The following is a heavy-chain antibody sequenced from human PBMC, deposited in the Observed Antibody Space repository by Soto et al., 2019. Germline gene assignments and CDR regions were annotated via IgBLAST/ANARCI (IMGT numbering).Heavy chain of an antibody. CDR1: GLAFSTYL. CDR2: INSDGSST. CDR3: ARDPRLIYYYYYYYMDV. V-gene: IGHV3-74*01. J-gene: IGHJ6*03. D-gene: IGHD3-3*02. Sequence: GGSMRLSCAASGLAFSTYLIHSVRKAPGKGLVWVSRINSDGSSTSYADSVKGRFTISRDNAKNTLYLQMNSLRAEDTAVYYCARDPRLIYYYYYYYMDVWGKGTTVTVSS.